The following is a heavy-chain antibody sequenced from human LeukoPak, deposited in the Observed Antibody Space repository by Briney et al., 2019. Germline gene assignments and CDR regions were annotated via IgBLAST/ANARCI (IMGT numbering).Heavy chain of an antibody. D-gene: IGHD3-9*01. CDR3: ARDQYYDILTGRRNTYFDY. CDR2: IYSSGST. CDR1: GLTVSTNY. J-gene: IGHJ4*02. V-gene: IGHV3-66*01. Sequence: GGSLRLSCAASGLTVSTNYMSWVRQAPGKGLEWVSVIYSSGSTFYADSVKGRFTISRDNSKNTLYLQMNSLRAEDTAMYYCARDQYYDILTGRRNTYFDYWGQGTLVTVSS.